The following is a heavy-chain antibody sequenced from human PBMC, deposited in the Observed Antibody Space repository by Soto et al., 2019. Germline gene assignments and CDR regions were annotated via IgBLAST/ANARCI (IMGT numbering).Heavy chain of an antibody. D-gene: IGHD5-18*01. J-gene: IGHJ4*02. Sequence: QLQLQESGPGLVKPSETLSLTCTVSGGSISSSSYYWGWIRQPPGKGLEWIGSMFYSVNTYYNPSLKMRVTILPHKSKNQFSLKLGSVTAADTAVYYCARLRDTAVDYWGQGTLVTVSS. CDR3: ARLRDTAVDY. V-gene: IGHV4-39*01. CDR1: GGSISSSSYY. CDR2: MFYSVNT.